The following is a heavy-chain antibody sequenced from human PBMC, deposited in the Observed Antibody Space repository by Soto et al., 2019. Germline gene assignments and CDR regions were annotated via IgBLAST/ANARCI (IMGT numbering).Heavy chain of an antibody. Sequence: GGSLRLSGAASGFAFSGHTMNWVRQAPAKGLEWVAYIGNTLDTIYYADSVKGRFIISRDDAMKSVFLHMSSLRDDDTAVYYCARGDCSGGSCYGIDVWGRGTTVTAYS. D-gene: IGHD2-15*01. CDR1: GFAFSGHT. J-gene: IGHJ6*02. CDR2: IGNTLDTI. CDR3: ARGDCSGGSCYGIDV. V-gene: IGHV3-48*02.